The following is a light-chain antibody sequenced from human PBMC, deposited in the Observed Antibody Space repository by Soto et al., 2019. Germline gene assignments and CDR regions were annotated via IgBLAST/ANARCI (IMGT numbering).Light chain of an antibody. CDR1: QSIGTW. Sequence: DIQMTQSPSTVSASVGDRVSITCRASQSIGTWLAWYQQKPGKAPKLLIYDASTLDSGVPSRFSGSGSGTEFPLIINNLQPDDFATYYCHQSNSYFGQGTKLDIK. CDR2: DAS. V-gene: IGKV1-5*01. J-gene: IGKJ2*01. CDR3: HQSNSY.